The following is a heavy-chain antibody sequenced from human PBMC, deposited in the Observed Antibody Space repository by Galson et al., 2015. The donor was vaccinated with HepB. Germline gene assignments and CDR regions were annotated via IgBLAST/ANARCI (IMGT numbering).Heavy chain of an antibody. V-gene: IGHV5-10-1*01. CDR3: ARHPFAGDYPTNYYYYGMDV. D-gene: IGHD4-17*01. CDR2: IDPSDSYT. J-gene: IGHJ6*02. CDR1: GYSFTSYW. Sequence: QSGAEVKKPGESLRISCKGSGYSFTSYWISWVRQMPGKGLEWMGRIDPSDSYTNYSPSFQGHVTISADKSISTAYLQWSSLKASDTAMYYCARHPFAGDYPTNYYYYGMDVWGQGTTVTVSS.